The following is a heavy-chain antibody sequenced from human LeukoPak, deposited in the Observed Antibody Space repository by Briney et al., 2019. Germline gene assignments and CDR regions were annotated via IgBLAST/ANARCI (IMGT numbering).Heavy chain of an antibody. CDR3: ARDLNAAFDF. D-gene: IGHD6-25*01. Sequence: PGGSLRLSCATSGFTLSLAWMHWVRQAPGKGLEWVARLVYDARSDYANSVKGRFSISRDDSKNTLFLDMSNLRVEDTALYYCARDLNAAFDFWGQGVLVTVSS. CDR2: LVYDARSD. J-gene: IGHJ4*02. V-gene: IGHV3-33*08. CDR1: GFTLSLAW.